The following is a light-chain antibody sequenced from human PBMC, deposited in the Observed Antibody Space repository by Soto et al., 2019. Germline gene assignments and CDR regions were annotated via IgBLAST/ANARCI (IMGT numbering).Light chain of an antibody. CDR2: GAS. CDR1: QSVSSK. Sequence: EIVMTQSPATLSVSPGERATLSCRASQSVSSKLAWYQQKPGQAPRLLIYGASTRATGIPARFSGSGSGTECSLTLSSMQSEDFAVYYCQQYSKWPPSFPFGPGTKVDI. V-gene: IGKV3-15*01. CDR3: QQYSKWPPSFP. J-gene: IGKJ3*01.